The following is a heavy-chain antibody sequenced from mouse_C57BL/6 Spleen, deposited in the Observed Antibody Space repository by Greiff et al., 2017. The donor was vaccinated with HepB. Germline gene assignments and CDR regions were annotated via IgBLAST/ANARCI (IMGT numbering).Heavy chain of an antibody. CDR3: ARRTAQATGAMDY. D-gene: IGHD3-2*02. CDR2: INPGSGDT. V-gene: IGHV1-54*01. J-gene: IGHJ4*01. Sequence: QVQLQQSGAELVRPGTSVKVSCKASGYAFTNYLIEWVNQRPGQGLEWIGVINPGSGDTNYTEKFKGKATLTADKSSSTAYMQLSSLTSEDSAVEFCARRTAQATGAMDYWGQGTSVTVSS. CDR1: GYAFTNYL.